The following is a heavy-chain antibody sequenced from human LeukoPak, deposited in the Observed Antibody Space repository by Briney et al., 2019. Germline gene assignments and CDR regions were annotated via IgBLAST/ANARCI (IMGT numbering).Heavy chain of an antibody. CDR2: INPNSGGT. Sequence: ASVKVSCKASGYTFTGYYMHWVRQAPGQGLEWMGWINPNSGGTNYAQKFQGRVTMTRDTSISTAYMELSRLRSDDTAVYYCARDPGLAGYSGNWGAFDIWGQGTMVTVSS. CDR3: ARDPGLAGYSGNWGAFDI. J-gene: IGHJ3*02. CDR1: GYTFTGYY. D-gene: IGHD6-13*01. V-gene: IGHV1-2*02.